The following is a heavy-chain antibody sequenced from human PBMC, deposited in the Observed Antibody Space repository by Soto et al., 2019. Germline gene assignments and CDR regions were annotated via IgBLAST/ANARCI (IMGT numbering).Heavy chain of an antibody. CDR3: ARQGGSIVRITIFGVVMGMDV. D-gene: IGHD3-3*01. CDR1: GGSISSSSYY. V-gene: IGHV4-39*01. Sequence: LSLTCTVSGGSISSSSYYWGWIRQPPGKGLEWIGSIYYSGSTYYNPSLKSRVTISVDTSKNQFSLKLSSVTAADTAVYYCARQGGSIVRITIFGVVMGMDVWGQGTTVTVSS. CDR2: IYYSGST. J-gene: IGHJ6*02.